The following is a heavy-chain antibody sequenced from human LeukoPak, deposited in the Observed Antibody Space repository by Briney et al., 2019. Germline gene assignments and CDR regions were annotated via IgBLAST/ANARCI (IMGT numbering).Heavy chain of an antibody. CDR1: GFTFSSYG. Sequence: GGSLRLSCAASGFTFSSYGMHWVRQAPGKGLEWVAVIWYDGSNKYYAASVKGRFTISRDNSKNTLYLQMNSLRAEDTAVYYCARESLRDFWSGFDYWGQGTLVTVSS. J-gene: IGHJ4*02. V-gene: IGHV3-33*01. CDR3: ARESLRDFWSGFDY. CDR2: IWYDGSNK. D-gene: IGHD3-3*01.